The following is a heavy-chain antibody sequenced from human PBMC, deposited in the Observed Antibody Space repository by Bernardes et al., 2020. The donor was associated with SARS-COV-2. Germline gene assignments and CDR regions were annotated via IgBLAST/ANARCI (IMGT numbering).Heavy chain of an antibody. Sequence: GESLRLSCEASGFTFSAYYMTWVRPAPGKGLEWVSYISGSGCHTKYADSVKGRFTIPRDNARNPLYLQMNSLRAEYTAVYYCARDYRDGGAGAADFWGQGTLVTVSS. V-gene: IGHV3-11*05. D-gene: IGHD1-26*01. CDR2: ISGSGCHT. CDR3: ARDYRDGGAGAADF. J-gene: IGHJ4*02. CDR1: GFTFSAYY.